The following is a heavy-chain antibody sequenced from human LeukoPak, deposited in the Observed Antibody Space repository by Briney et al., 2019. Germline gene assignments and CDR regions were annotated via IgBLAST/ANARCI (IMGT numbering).Heavy chain of an antibody. Sequence: GGSLRLSCAASGFTFSSYSMNWVRQAPGKGLEWVSSISSSSSYIYYADSVKGRFTISRDNAKNSLYLQMNSLRAEDTAVYYCARDLVVGAHDYWGQGTLVTVSS. CDR3: ARDLVVGAHDY. CDR2: ISSSSSYI. D-gene: IGHD1-26*01. CDR1: GFTFSSYS. V-gene: IGHV3-21*01. J-gene: IGHJ4*02.